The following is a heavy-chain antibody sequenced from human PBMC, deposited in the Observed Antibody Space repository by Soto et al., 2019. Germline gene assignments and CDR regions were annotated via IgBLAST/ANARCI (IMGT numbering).Heavy chain of an antibody. Sequence: QVQLVQSGAEVKKPGSSVKVSCKASGGTFSSYTISWVRQAPGLGLEWMGRIIPMLGIANYAQKLQGRVTITADKSTSTAYMELSSLRSEDTAVYYCARGAWFGENYGMDVWGQGTTVTVSS. D-gene: IGHD3-10*01. V-gene: IGHV1-69*02. CDR1: GGTFSSYT. CDR3: ARGAWFGENYGMDV. CDR2: IIPMLGIA. J-gene: IGHJ6*02.